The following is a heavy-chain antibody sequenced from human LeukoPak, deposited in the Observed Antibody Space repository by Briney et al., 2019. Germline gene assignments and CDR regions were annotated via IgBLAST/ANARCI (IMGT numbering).Heavy chain of an antibody. V-gene: IGHV4-39*07. CDR1: GGSISSSSHY. D-gene: IGHD1-14*01. CDR3: ASKLVRYNYFDN. Sequence: SETLSLTFTVSGGSISSSSHYWGWIRQPPGKGLGWIGSIYYSGSTYYNPSLESRVTISVDTSKNQFSLKLSSVTAADTAVYYCASKLVRYNYFDNGGQGTLVTVSS. CDR2: IYYSGST. J-gene: IGHJ4*02.